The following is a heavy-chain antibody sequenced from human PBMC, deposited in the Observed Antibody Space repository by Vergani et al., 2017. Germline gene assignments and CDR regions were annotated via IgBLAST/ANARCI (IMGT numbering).Heavy chain of an antibody. V-gene: IGHV3-30*03. CDR1: GFTFSSYG. CDR2: ISYDGSNK. Sequence: QVQLVESGGGVVQPGRSLRLSCAASGFTFSSYGMHWVRQAPGKGLEWVAVISYDGSNKYYADSVKGRFTISRDNSKNTLYLQMNSLRAEDTAVYYCARDIVVVPAARSPPYYYYYGMDVWGQGP. J-gene: IGHJ6*02. CDR3: ARDIVVVPAARSPPYYYYYGMDV. D-gene: IGHD2-2*01.